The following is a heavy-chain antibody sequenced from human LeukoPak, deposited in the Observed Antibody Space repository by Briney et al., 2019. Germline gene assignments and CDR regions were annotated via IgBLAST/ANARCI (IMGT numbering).Heavy chain of an antibody. D-gene: IGHD2-2*01. CDR3: ASVRDNYCSSTSCYDYYYYRMDV. J-gene: IGHJ6*02. CDR1: GGTFSSYA. CDR2: IIPILGIA. V-gene: IGHV1-69*04. Sequence: SVKVSCKASGGTFSSYAISWVRQAPGQGLEWMGRIIPILGIANYAQKFQGRVTITADKSTSTAYMELSSLRSEDTAVYYCASVRDNYCSSTSCYDYYYYRMDVWGQGTTVTVSS.